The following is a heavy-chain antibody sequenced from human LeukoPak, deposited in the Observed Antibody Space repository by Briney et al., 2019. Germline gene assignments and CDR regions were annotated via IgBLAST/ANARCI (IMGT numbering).Heavy chain of an antibody. CDR2: ISKDGSNK. D-gene: IGHD1-14*01. CDR3: ARDLTKRVPEPH. V-gene: IGHV3-30*04. J-gene: IGHJ4*02. CDR1: GFTFSSYT. Sequence: PGGSLRLSCAASGFTFSSYTMHWVRQAPGKGLEWVAVISKDGSNKYYADSVKGRFTISRDNSKNTLYLQMNSLRAEDTAVYYCARDLTKRVPEPHWGQGTLVTVSS.